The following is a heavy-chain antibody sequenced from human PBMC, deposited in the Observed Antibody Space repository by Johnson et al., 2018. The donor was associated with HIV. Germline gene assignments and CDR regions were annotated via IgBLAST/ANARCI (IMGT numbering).Heavy chain of an antibody. CDR2: ISSKGSST. V-gene: IGHV3-64*01. J-gene: IGHJ3*01. CDR3: ARALGRDGYRNDA. Sequence: VQLVESGGGLVQPGGSLRLSCTASGFSFSSYDMHWVRQAPGKGLQYVSGISSKGSSTYYANSVKGRFTISRDNSKNTLFLQMGSLRPEDMAVYYCARALGRDGYRNDA. D-gene: IGHD5-24*01. CDR1: GFSFSSYD.